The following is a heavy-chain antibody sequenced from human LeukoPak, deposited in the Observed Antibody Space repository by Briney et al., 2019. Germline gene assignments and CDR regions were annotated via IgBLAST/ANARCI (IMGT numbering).Heavy chain of an antibody. CDR3: ARAGEGYGYNWFDP. CDR1: GGSISGYY. J-gene: IGHJ5*02. D-gene: IGHD2-15*01. Sequence: SETLSLTCTVSGGSISGYYWSWIRQPPGKGLEWIGEINHSGSTNYNPSLKSRVTILVDTSKNQFSLKLSSVTAADTAVYYCARAGEGYGYNWFDPWGQGTLVTVSS. CDR2: INHSGST. V-gene: IGHV4-34*01.